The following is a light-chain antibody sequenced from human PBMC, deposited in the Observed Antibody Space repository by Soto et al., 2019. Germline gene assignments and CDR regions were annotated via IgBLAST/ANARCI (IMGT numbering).Light chain of an antibody. Sequence: QSVLTQPASASGSPGQPITISCTGTSNDVGRYDYVSWYQQHPGKVPKLIISEVSDRPSGVSNRFSGSKSGNTASLTISGLQSEDEADYYCSSYTSTTTLVFGSGTKVTVL. CDR3: SSYTSTTTLV. J-gene: IGLJ1*01. V-gene: IGLV2-14*01. CDR1: SNDVGRYDY. CDR2: EVS.